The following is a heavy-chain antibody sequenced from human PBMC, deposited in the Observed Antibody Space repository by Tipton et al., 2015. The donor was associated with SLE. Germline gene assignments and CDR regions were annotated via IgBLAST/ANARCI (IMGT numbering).Heavy chain of an antibody. D-gene: IGHD2/OR15-2a*01. CDR1: GGSFSGYY. J-gene: IGHJ4*02. Sequence: TLSLTCAVYGGSFSGYYWSWIRQPPGKGLEWIGYIYYSGNTNYNPSLKSRVTISVDTSKNQFSLRLSSVTAADTAVYYCARSNSGYYVDYWGQGTLVTVSS. CDR2: IYYSGNT. V-gene: IGHV4-59*08. CDR3: ARSNSGYYVDY.